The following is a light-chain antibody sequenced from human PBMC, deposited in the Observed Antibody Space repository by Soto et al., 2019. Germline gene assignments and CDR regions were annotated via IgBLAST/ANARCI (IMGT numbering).Light chain of an antibody. CDR1: SSDVGAYNY. J-gene: IGLJ3*02. CDR3: SSYTTTSTLVL. Sequence: QSALTQPASVSGSLGQSITISCTGTSSDVGAYNYVSWYQQHPGKAPKLMIYELSIRPSGVSNRFSGSKSGNTASLTISGLQAEDEADYYCSSYTTTSTLVLFGGGTKLTVL. V-gene: IGLV2-14*03. CDR2: ELS.